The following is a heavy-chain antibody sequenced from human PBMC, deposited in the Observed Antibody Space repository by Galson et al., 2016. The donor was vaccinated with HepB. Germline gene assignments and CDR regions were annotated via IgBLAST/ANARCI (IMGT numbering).Heavy chain of an antibody. V-gene: IGHV4-31*03. CDR3: ARDSTLSRGVTTDAFDI. CDR1: GGSVRTSAYY. Sequence: TRSLTCTVAGGSVRTSAYYWSCIRQHPGKGLEWLAYINHSGRTYYNPSPKSRLTISVDTSKNQFTLTLRSVTATDTALYYCARDSTLSRGVTTDAFDIWGQWTMVTVAS. D-gene: IGHD3-10*01. CDR2: INHSGRT. J-gene: IGHJ3*02.